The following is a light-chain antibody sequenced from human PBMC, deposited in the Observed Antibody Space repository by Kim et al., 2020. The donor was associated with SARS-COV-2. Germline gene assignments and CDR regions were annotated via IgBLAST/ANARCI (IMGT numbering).Light chain of an antibody. Sequence: FSPGERATLSCRASQGMSRYLAWYQQTPGQAPRLFIYDASNRATGIPARFSGSGSGTDFTLTISSLEPEDFAVYYCQQRSTWPLTFGGGTKVDIK. J-gene: IGKJ4*01. CDR1: QGMSRY. V-gene: IGKV3-11*01. CDR3: QQRSTWPLT. CDR2: DAS.